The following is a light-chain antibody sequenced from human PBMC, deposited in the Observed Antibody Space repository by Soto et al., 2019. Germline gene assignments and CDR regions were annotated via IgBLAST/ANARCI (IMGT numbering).Light chain of an antibody. Sequence: QSVLTQPASVSGSAGQSITISCSGTMRDVGAYNLVSWYQQHPGTAPKLIIYEVRNRPSGISSRSSGSRSGNTASLTISGLQSGDEGDYYCRAYTARSTLVFGGGTKLTVL. J-gene: IGLJ3*02. V-gene: IGLV2-14*01. CDR2: EVR. CDR1: MRDVGAYNL. CDR3: RAYTARSTLV.